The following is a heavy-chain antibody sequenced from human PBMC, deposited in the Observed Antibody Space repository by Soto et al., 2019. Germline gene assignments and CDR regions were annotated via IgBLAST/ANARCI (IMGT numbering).Heavy chain of an antibody. CDR2: IIPILGIA. CDR1: GGTFSSYT. V-gene: IGHV1-69*02. CDR3: ARSRRGYSYGANYCFDY. Sequence: QVQLVQSGAEVKKPGSSVQVSCKASGGTFSSYTISWVRQAPGQGLEWMGRIIPILGIANYAQKFQGRVTITADKSTSTAYMELSSLRSEDTAVYYCARSRRGYSYGANYCFDYWGQGTMVTVS. J-gene: IGHJ4*02. D-gene: IGHD5-18*01.